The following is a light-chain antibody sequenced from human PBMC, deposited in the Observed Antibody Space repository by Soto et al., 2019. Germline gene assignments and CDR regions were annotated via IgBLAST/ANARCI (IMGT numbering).Light chain of an antibody. CDR3: SSYTSSSTLVG. CDR2: DVS. V-gene: IGLV2-14*01. J-gene: IGLJ1*01. Sequence: QSALTQPASVSGSPGQAITISCTGTSSDVGGYNYVSWYQQHPGKAPKLMIYDVSNRPSGVSNRFSGSKSGNTASLTISGLQAEYEADYYCSSYTSSSTLVGFGTGTKRTVL. CDR1: SSDVGGYNY.